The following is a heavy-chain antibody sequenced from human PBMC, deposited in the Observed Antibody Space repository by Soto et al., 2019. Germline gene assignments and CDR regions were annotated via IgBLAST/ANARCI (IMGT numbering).Heavy chain of an antibody. Sequence: IPSLTFTVAGGSMTRSVYYWGWIRQPPGNELQYIGSVYNNGQTYYNPSLTSPVTISIDTSKNQFSLKLSSVTAADTAVYYCASFVLLWFGELSNWGQGTLVTVSS. D-gene: IGHD3-10*01. CDR2: VYNNGQT. J-gene: IGHJ4*02. V-gene: IGHV4-39*01. CDR3: ASFVLLWFGELSN. CDR1: GGSMTRSVYY.